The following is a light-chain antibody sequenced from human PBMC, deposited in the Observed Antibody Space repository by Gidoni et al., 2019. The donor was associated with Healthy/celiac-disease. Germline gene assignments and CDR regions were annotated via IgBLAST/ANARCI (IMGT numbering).Light chain of an antibody. J-gene: IGKJ2*01. CDR1: QSVSSY. Sequence: EIVLTQSPATMSLSPGERATLSCRASQSVSSYLAWYQQKPGQAHRLLIYDASNRATGIPARFSGSGSGTDFTLTISSPEPEDFAVYYCQQRSNWPYTFGQXTKLEIK. V-gene: IGKV3-11*01. CDR2: DAS. CDR3: QQRSNWPYT.